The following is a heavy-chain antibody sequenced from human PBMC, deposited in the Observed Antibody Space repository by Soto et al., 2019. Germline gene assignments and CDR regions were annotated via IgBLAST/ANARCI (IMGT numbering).Heavy chain of an antibody. D-gene: IGHD2-21*01. CDR2: TYYRSKWYI. V-gene: IGHV6-1*01. J-gene: IGHJ3*02. Sequence: SQTLSLTCTISGDSVSSNSAAWNWIRQSPSRGLEWLGRTYYRSKWYIEYAVSVKSRITINPDTSKNQFSLQLNSVTPEDTAVYYCARDLHIVVVIHAFDIWGQGTMVTVSS. CDR1: GDSVSSNSAA. CDR3: ARDLHIVVVIHAFDI.